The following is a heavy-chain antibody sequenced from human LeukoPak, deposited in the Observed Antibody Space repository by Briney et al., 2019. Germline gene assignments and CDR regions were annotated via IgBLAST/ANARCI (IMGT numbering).Heavy chain of an antibody. CDR3: ASLWELYY. J-gene: IGHJ4*02. CDR2: INSGGDTI. CDR1: GFTYSTFE. D-gene: IGHD1-26*01. V-gene: IGHV3-48*03. Sequence: GGSLRLSCAASGFTYSTFEMNWVRQAPGKGLEWISYINSGGDTIYYADSVKGRFTVSRDNAKNSLYLQMNSLRAEDTAVYYCASLWELYYWGQGTLVTVSS.